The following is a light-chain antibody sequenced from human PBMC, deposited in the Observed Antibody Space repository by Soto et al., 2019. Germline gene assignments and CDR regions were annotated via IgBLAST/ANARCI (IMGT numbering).Light chain of an antibody. CDR1: QSVTTQ. V-gene: IGKV3-20*01. Sequence: IVLTQSPGTLSLSPGERATLSCRASQSVTTQLAWYQQKPGQAPRLIIHGASSMATGVPDRITGSGSGTDFTLSISRLEPEDFAVYYCQQYGGSTRTFGQGTKVEIK. CDR2: GAS. CDR3: QQYGGSTRT. J-gene: IGKJ1*01.